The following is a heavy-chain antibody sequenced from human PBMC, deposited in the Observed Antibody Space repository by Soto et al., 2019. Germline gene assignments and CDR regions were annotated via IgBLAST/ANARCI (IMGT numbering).Heavy chain of an antibody. J-gene: IGHJ4*01. CDR2: IYYTGTT. CDR3: ARLGGYYQAFDQ. V-gene: IGHV4-59*08. Sequence: PSETLSLTCSLSGIPISSYYWGWFRLPPGQGLQWVGYIYYTGTTSYNPSLKGRVTVSLDTSKKQFSLKLRSVTAADTAVYFCARLGGYYQAFDQWGQGALVTVSS. CDR1: GIPISSYY. D-gene: IGHD3-22*01.